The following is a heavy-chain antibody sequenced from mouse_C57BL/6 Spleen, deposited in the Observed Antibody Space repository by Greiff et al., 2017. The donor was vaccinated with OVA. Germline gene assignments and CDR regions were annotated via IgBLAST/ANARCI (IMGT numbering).Heavy chain of an antibody. D-gene: IGHD2-4*01. V-gene: IGHV1-82*01. J-gene: IGHJ1*03. CDR2: IYRGDGNN. CDR3: AREKGYEEYDGYFDV. CDR1: GYAFSSSW. Sequence: VQLLQSGPELVKPGASVKISCTASGYAFSSSWMNWVKQRPGKGLEWIGRIYRGDGNNNSNGKFKGKATLTAYKSSSTAYMQLSSQTSYDTAVYYGAREKGYEEYDGYFDVWGTGTTVTVSS.